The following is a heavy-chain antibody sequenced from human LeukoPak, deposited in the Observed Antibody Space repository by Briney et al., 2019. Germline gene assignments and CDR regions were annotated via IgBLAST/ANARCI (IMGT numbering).Heavy chain of an antibody. V-gene: IGHV5-51*01. CDR3: ARPALYCSSTVCPPYMDV. CDR1: GYTFTGDW. CDR2: IYPGDSDT. Sequence: GESLKISCKASGYTFTGDWIGWVRQMPGKGLEWMGIIYPGDSDTKYNAPFQGQVTISADKSISTAYLQWGSLKASDTATYYCARPALYCSSTVCPPYMDVWGNGTTVTVSS. J-gene: IGHJ6*03. D-gene: IGHD2-2*01.